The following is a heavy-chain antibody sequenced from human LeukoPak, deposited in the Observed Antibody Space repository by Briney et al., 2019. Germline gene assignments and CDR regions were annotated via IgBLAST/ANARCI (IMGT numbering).Heavy chain of an antibody. J-gene: IGHJ6*04. D-gene: IGHD1-1*01. CDR3: ARDLPLQLERPLDV. CDR1: GYSISSGYY. V-gene: IGHV4-38-2*02. Sequence: SETLSLTCTVSGYSISSGYYWGWIRQPPGKGLEWIGSIYHSGSTYYNPPLKSRVTISVDTSKNQFSLKLSSVTAADTAVYYCARDLPLQLERPLDVWGKGTTVTVSS. CDR2: IYHSGST.